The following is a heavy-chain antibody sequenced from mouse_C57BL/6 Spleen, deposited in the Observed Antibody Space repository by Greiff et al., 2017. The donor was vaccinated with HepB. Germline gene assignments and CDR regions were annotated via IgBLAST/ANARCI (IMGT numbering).Heavy chain of an antibody. CDR2: ISSGSSTI. CDR1: GFTFSDYG. Sequence: EVHLVESGGGLVKPGGSLKLSCAASGFTFSDYGMHWVRQAPEKGLEWVAYISSGSSTIYYADTVKGRFTISRDNATNTLFLQMTSLRSEDTAMYYCARHYGSSLYAMDYWGQGTSVTVSS. J-gene: IGHJ4*01. V-gene: IGHV5-17*01. CDR3: ARHYGSSLYAMDY. D-gene: IGHD1-1*01.